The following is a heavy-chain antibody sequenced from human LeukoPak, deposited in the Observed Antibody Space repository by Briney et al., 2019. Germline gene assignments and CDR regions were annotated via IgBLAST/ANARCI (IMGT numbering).Heavy chain of an antibody. CDR3: AKAHLLDWLLPFDY. CDR1: GFTFSSDA. CDR2: VSNDGGDK. J-gene: IGHJ4*02. D-gene: IGHD3/OR15-3a*01. V-gene: IGHV3-30*18. Sequence: PGGSLRLSCAASGFTFSSDAMHWVRQAPGKGLEWVALVSNDGGDKYYADSVKGRFTISRDNSKNTLYLQMNSLRGEDTGVYYCAKAHLLDWLLPFDYWGQGTLVTVSS.